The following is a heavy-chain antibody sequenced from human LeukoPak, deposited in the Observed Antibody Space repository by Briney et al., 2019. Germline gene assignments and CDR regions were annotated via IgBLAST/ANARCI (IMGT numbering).Heavy chain of an antibody. Sequence: PGGSLRLSCAASGFTFSSYAMSWVRQAPGKGLEWVSAISGSGGSKYYADSVKGRFTISRENSKNTRYRQMNSLRAEDTAVYYCAKDVTMIVVVLFDYWGQGTLVTVSS. J-gene: IGHJ4*02. D-gene: IGHD3-22*01. CDR1: GFTFSSYA. CDR3: AKDVTMIVVVLFDY. CDR2: ISGSGGSK. V-gene: IGHV3-23*01.